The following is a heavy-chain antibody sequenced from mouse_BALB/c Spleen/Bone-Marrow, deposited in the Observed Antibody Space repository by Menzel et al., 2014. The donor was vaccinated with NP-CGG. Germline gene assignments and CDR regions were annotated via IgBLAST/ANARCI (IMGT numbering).Heavy chain of an antibody. CDR2: INPSNGRT. D-gene: IGHD2-14*01. V-gene: IGHV1S81*02. CDR3: ARDYGHDAGFAWSVY. Sequence: VQLQQSGAELVKPGASVKLSCKASGYTFTSYWMHWVKQRPGQGLEWIGEINPSNGRTNYNERFKSKATLTVDKSSSTAYMQLSSLTSEDSAVYYCARDYGHDAGFAWSVYWGQGTLVTVSA. J-gene: IGHJ3*01. CDR1: GYTFTSYW.